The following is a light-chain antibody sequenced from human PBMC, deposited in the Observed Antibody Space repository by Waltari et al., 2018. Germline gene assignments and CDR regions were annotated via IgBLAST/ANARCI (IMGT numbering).Light chain of an antibody. Sequence: DLQMTQAPSTLPAAVGDRVTITCRASPSSSSWLAWYQQKPGTGPKLLIYKASSLESGVPSRFSGSGSGTEFTLTISRLQPDDFATYYCQQYNRYSRTFGQGTKLEIK. V-gene: IGKV1-5*03. CDR3: QQYNRYSRT. CDR2: KAS. CDR1: PSSSSW. J-gene: IGKJ2*01.